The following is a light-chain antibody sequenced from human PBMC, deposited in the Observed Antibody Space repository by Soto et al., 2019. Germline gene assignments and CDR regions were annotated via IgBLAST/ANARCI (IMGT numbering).Light chain of an antibody. V-gene: IGLV3-21*02. J-gene: IGLJ2*01. CDR2: DDS. Sequence: SYELTQPPSVSVAPGQTASLSCGADNIGSERVHWYQQKPGQAPVLVVFDDSARPSGIPERFSGSNSGNTATLTIRRVEAGDEADYFCQVWEPASDLVVFGGGTKLTVL. CDR1: NIGSER. CDR3: QVWEPASDLVV.